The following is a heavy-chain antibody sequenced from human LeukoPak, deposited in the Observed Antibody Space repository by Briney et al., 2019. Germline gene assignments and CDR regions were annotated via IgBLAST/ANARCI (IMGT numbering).Heavy chain of an antibody. CDR1: GFTFTTFG. Sequence: GGSQRLSCAASGFTFTTFGIHWVRQAPGKGLEWVAAISPHGDIEYYTDSVKGRFTISRDNSKNMIYLQMNSLRGEDSAVYYCAKINNNDDYWGQGNLVTVSS. V-gene: IGHV3-30*18. CDR3: AKINNNDDY. D-gene: IGHD1/OR15-1a*01. CDR2: ISPHGDIE. J-gene: IGHJ4*02.